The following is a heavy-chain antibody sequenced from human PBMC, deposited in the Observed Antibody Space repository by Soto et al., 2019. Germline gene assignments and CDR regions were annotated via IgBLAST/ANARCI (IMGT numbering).Heavy chain of an antibody. CDR3: ARSRYYYDSSAYPFFDX. Sequence: QVQLVQSGAEVKKPGSSVKVSCKASGGTFSSYAISWVRQAPGQGLEWMGGIIPIFGTANYAQKFQGRVTITADESTSTAYMELSSLRSEDTAVYYCARSRYYYDSSAYPFFDXXXXGTXXTVSS. D-gene: IGHD3-22*01. V-gene: IGHV1-69*01. CDR2: IIPIFGTA. CDR1: GGTFSSYA. J-gene: IGHJ4*01.